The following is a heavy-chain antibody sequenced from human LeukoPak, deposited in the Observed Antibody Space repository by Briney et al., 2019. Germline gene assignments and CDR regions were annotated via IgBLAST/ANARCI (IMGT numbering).Heavy chain of an antibody. Sequence: SETLSLTCTVSGGSISSYYWSWIRQPAGKGLEWIGRIYTSGSTNYNPSLKSRVTMSVDTSKNQFSLKLSSVTAADTAVYYCARGLYCSSTSCASQDWFDPWGQGTLVTVSS. J-gene: IGHJ5*02. D-gene: IGHD2-2*01. CDR2: IYTSGST. V-gene: IGHV4-4*07. CDR1: GGSISSYY. CDR3: ARGLYCSSTSCASQDWFDP.